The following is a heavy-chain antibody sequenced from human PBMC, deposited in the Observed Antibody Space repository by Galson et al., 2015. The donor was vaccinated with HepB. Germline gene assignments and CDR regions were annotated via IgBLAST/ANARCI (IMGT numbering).Heavy chain of an antibody. CDR3: SRYYYDGSDYYYPLFDY. CDR2: ITNSGSST. Sequence: SLRLSCAASGFTFSSHAMSWVRQAPGKGLEWVSAITNSGSSTYYADSVKGRFTISRDNSKNTLYLQLNSLRAEDTAVYHCSRYYYDGSDYYYPLFDYWGQGTLVTVSS. D-gene: IGHD3-22*01. CDR1: GFTFSSHA. J-gene: IGHJ4*02. V-gene: IGHV3-23*05.